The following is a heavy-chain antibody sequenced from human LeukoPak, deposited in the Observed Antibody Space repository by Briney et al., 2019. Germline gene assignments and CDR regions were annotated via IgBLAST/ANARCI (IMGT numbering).Heavy chain of an antibody. Sequence: GGSLRLSCAASGFTFSSYGMHWVRQAPGKGLEWVAFIRYDGSNKYYADYVKGRFTIARDNSKNTLYLQMNSPRAGDTAVYYCATRVPSDYWGQGTLVTVSS. D-gene: IGHD3-10*01. V-gene: IGHV3-30*02. J-gene: IGHJ4*02. CDR3: ATRVPSDY. CDR1: GFTFSSYG. CDR2: IRYDGSNK.